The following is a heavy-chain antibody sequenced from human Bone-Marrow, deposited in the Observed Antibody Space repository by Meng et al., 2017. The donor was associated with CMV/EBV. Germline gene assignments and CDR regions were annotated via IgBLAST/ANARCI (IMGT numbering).Heavy chain of an antibody. CDR3: ARDLHYCSTTSCYKNFAY. V-gene: IGHV3-20*04. J-gene: IGHJ4*02. CDR2: INWNSGST. Sequence: GESLKISCAASGFTFDDYGMSWVRQVPGKGLEWVSGINWNSGSTGYGDSVKGRFTISRDNAKNSLYLQMNSLRADDTAFYYCARDLHYCSTTSCYKNFAYWGQGTLVTVSS. CDR1: GFTFDDYG. D-gene: IGHD2-2*02.